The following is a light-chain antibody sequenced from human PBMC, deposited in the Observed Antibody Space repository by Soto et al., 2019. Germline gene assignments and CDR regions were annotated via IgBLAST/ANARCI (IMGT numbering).Light chain of an antibody. CDR3: SSYTSSSTLLV. CDR2: XVS. V-gene: IGLV2-14*04. J-gene: IGLJ2*01. Sequence: VGGYNYVSWYQQHPGKAPKLMXXXVSXRPSGVSNRXXGSKSGNTASLTISGLQAEDEADYYCSSYTSSSTLLVXXGGTQLTVL. CDR1: VGGYNY.